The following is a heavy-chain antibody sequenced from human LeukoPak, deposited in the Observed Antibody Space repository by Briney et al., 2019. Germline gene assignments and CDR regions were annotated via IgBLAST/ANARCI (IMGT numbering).Heavy chain of an antibody. Sequence: GASLRLSCAASGFTFSSYAMSWVRQAPGRGLDWASAISGSGGSTNYADSVKGRFTISRDNSKNTLYLQMNSLRAEDTAVYYCAKPFSSGYYYGAFDYWGQGTLVTVSS. V-gene: IGHV3-23*01. CDR3: AKPFSSGYYYGAFDY. CDR2: ISGSGGST. D-gene: IGHD3-22*01. J-gene: IGHJ4*02. CDR1: GFTFSSYA.